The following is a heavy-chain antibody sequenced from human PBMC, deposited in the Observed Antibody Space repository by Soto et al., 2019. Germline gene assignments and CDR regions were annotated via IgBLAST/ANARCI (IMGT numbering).Heavy chain of an antibody. J-gene: IGHJ4*02. CDR2: ISGSGGST. Sequence: GGSLRLSCAASGFTFSSYAMSWVRQAPGKGLEWVSAISGSGGSTYYADSVKGRFTISRDNSKNTLYLQMNSLRAEDTAVYYCAKGGIYCSGGSCYPPALSYFDYWGQGTLVTVSS. D-gene: IGHD2-15*01. CDR3: AKGGIYCSGGSCYPPALSYFDY. CDR1: GFTFSSYA. V-gene: IGHV3-23*01.